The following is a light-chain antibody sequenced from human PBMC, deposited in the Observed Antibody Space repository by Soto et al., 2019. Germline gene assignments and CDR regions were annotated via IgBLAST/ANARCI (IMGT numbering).Light chain of an antibody. CDR1: QSISNW. CDR3: QKYNNALALT. CDR2: HAS. J-gene: IGKJ4*01. Sequence: DIQMTQSPSTLSASVGDRVTITCRASQSISNWLAWYQQKPGTAPKLLIYHASSLESGVPSRFSGSGSGTEFTLTISSLQLEDVATYYCQKYNNALALTFGGGTKVDIK. V-gene: IGKV1-5*01.